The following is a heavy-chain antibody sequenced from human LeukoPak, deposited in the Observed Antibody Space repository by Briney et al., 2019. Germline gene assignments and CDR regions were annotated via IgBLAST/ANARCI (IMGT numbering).Heavy chain of an antibody. D-gene: IGHD5-12*01. Sequence: SETLSLTCTVSGGSISSSSYYWGWIRQPPGKGLEWIGSIYYSGSTYYNPSLKSRVTISVDTSKNQFSLKLSSVTAADTAVYYRARRATPFDYWGQGTLVTVSS. J-gene: IGHJ4*02. CDR2: IYYSGST. CDR1: GGSISSSSYY. CDR3: ARRATPFDY. V-gene: IGHV4-39*01.